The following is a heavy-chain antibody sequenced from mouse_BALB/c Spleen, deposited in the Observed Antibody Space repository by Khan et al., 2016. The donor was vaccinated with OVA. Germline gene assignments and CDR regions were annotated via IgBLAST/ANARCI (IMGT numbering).Heavy chain of an antibody. CDR3: ARGYDFFAS. J-gene: IGHJ3*01. CDR1: GYSFTLYY. Sequence: VQLQQSGPDLVKPGASVKISCKASGYSFTLYYMSWVKQSHGKSLEWIGRVNPNTDNINYNQEFKGKAILTVDKSSNTALLELRSLTSDDSAVYFGARGYDFFASWGQGTLVTVSA. CDR2: VNPNTDNI. D-gene: IGHD2-2*01. V-gene: IGHV1-26*01.